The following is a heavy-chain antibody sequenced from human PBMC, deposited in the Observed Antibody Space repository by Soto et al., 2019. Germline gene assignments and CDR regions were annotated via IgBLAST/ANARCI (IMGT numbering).Heavy chain of an antibody. CDR3: ARGFTMLGNGWSYNDY. J-gene: IGHJ4*02. D-gene: IGHD6-19*01. V-gene: IGHV4-59*01. CDR2: IYYSGST. CDR1: GGSFSGFY. Sequence: PSETLSLTCTVSGGSFSGFYWTWIRQPPGKGLEWIGYIYYSGSTNYNPSLKGRVTISVDTSKNQFSLKLSSVTAADTAVYYCARGFTMLGNGWSYNDYWGQGTLVTVS.